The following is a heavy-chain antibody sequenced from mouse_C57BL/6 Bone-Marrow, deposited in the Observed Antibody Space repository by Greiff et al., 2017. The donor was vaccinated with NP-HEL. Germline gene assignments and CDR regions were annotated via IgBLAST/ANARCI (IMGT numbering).Heavy chain of an antibody. CDR1: GYTFTSYD. D-gene: IGHD2-4*01. Sequence: VQLQESGPELVKPGASVKLSCKASGYTFTSYDINWVKQRPGQGLEWIGWIYPRDGSTKYNEKFKGKATLTVDTSSSTAYMELHSLTSEDSAVYFCARTRIYDYDGAMDYWGQGTSVTVSS. J-gene: IGHJ4*01. CDR2: IYPRDGST. V-gene: IGHV1-85*01. CDR3: ARTRIYDYDGAMDY.